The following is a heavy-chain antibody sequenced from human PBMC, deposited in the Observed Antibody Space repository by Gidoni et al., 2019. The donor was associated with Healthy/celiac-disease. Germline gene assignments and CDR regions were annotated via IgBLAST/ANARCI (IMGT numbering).Heavy chain of an antibody. CDR1: GGSFSSDY. CDR2: INHSGST. D-gene: IGHD3-16*02. V-gene: IGHV4-34*01. CDR3: ASGEGHDYVWGSYRYSYYFDY. Sequence: QVQLQQRGARLLKPSETLSLTCAGSGGSFSSDYWTGIRQPPGKGLEWIGEINHSGSTNYNPSLKGRVTISLATSKIQFSLKLSSVTAADTAVYYCASGEGHDYVWGSYRYSYYFDYWGQGTLVTVSS. J-gene: IGHJ4*02.